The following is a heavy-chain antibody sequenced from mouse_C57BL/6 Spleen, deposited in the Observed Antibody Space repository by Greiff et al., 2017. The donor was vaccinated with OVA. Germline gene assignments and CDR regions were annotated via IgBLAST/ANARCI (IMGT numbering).Heavy chain of an antibody. V-gene: IGHV1-61*01. J-gene: IGHJ3*01. D-gene: IGHD2-4*01. CDR2: IYPSDSET. Sequence: QVQLQQPGAELVRPGSSVKLSCKASGYTFTSYWMDWVKQRPGQGLEWIGNIYPSDSETHYNQKFKDKATLTVDTSSSTAYMQLSSLTSEDSAVYYCARRILLGDYDAWFAYWGQGTLVTVSA. CDR1: GYTFTSYW. CDR3: ARRILLGDYDAWFAY.